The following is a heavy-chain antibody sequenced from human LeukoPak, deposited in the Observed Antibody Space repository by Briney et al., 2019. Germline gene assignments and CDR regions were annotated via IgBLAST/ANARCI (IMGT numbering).Heavy chain of an antibody. CDR1: GGSISSGGYY. D-gene: IGHD3-3*01. CDR3: ARHFWSGYSLNWFDP. Sequence: PSETLSLTCTVSGGSISSGGYYWSWLRQPAGKGLEWIGRIYTSGSTNYNPSLKSRVTMSVDTSKNQFSLKLNSVTAADTAVYYCARHFWSGYSLNWFDPWGQGTLVTVSS. CDR2: IYTSGST. V-gene: IGHV4-61*02. J-gene: IGHJ5*02.